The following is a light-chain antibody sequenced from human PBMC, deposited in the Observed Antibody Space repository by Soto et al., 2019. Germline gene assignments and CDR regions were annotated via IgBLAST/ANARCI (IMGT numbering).Light chain of an antibody. CDR3: QQRSGYPIT. CDR1: QGIRNY. CDR2: DAS. J-gene: IGKJ5*01. V-gene: IGKV1-9*01. Sequence: DIQLTQSPSFLSASVGARVPITCRASQGIRNYLAWYQQKPGIAPKLLIYDASTLQSGVPSRFSGSGSGTEFTLTISSLQPEDFATYYCQQRSGYPITFGQGTRLEIK.